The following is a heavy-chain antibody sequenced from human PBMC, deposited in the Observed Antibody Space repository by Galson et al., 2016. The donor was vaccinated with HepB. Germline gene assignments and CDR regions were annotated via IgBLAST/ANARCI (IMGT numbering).Heavy chain of an antibody. CDR1: GFTFSGYD. Sequence: SLRLSCAASGFTFSGYDMHWVRQAPGKGLEWVALISYDGRNKSYVASVKGRFTISRDNSKNKLYLQMNSLRSEDTAVYYCAKDPLLLGVVMSAATSWGEGTLVTVSP. J-gene: IGHJ4*02. V-gene: IGHV3-30*18. CDR3: AKDPLLLGVVMSAATS. CDR2: ISYDGRNK. D-gene: IGHD2-15*01.